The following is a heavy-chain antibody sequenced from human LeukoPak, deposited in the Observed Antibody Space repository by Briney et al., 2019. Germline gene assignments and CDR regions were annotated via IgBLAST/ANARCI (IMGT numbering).Heavy chain of an antibody. CDR1: GGSFSGYY. D-gene: IGHD3-22*01. J-gene: IGHJ6*03. CDR2: INHSGST. Sequence: YPSETLSLTCAVYGGSFSGYYWSWIRQPPGKGLEWIGEINHSGSTNYNPSLKSRVTISVDTSKNQFSLKLSSVTAADTAVYYCAGGVVSGYYPHYYYYYMDVWGKGTTVTVSS. V-gene: IGHV4-34*01. CDR3: AGGVVSGYYPHYYYYYMDV.